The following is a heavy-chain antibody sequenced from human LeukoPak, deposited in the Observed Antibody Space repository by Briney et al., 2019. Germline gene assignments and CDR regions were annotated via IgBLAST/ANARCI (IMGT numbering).Heavy chain of an antibody. CDR1: GFTFSTYS. V-gene: IGHV3-48*01. D-gene: IGHD6-19*01. CDR2: ISSSSSTI. Sequence: GGSLRLSCAASGFTFSTYSMNWVRQAPGKGLEWVSYISSSSSTIYYADSVKGRFTISRDIAKNSLYLQMNSLRADDTAVYYCARDSSGWYISLYYFDYWGQGTLVTVSS. J-gene: IGHJ4*02. CDR3: ARDSSGWYISLYYFDY.